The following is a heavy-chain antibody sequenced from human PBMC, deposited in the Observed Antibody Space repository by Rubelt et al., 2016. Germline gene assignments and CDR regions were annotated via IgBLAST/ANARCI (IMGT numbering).Heavy chain of an antibody. CDR2: INPSGGST. J-gene: IGHJ6*02. Sequence: RAAGEGLEWIGIINPSGGSTSYAQKFEGRVTVTRDTSSSTVYMEVSSLRAEDTAVYYCARISRINNYYGMDVWGHGTTVTVPS. CDR3: ARISRINNYYGMDV. V-gene: IGHV1-46*01.